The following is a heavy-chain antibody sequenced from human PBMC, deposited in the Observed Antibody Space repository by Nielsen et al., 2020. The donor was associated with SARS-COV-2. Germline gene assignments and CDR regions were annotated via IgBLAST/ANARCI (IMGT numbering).Heavy chain of an antibody. Sequence: ETLSLTCTVSGGSIGSYYWSWIRQPPGKGPEWIGYIHYSGRTTYNPSLKSRVTISIDTSKNQFSLKLTSVTAADTAVYYCARPPDTRGQGTMVAVSS. J-gene: IGHJ3*01. CDR1: GGSIGSYY. CDR2: IHYSGRT. V-gene: IGHV4-59*08. CDR3: ARPPDT.